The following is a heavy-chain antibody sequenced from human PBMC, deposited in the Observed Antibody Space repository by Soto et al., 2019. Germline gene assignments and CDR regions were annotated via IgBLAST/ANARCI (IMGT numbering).Heavy chain of an antibody. CDR1: GGSFSSNNFY. V-gene: IGHV4-31*03. CDR3: VKDPGPPRNYFYGMAV. Sequence: SETLSLTCTVSGGSFSSNNFYWSWIRQFPGKGLEWIGYIYHTGTTYYSPSFESRVTISLDTSNNQFSLRLASVTAADTATFYCVKDPGPPRNYFYGMAVWGQGITVTVSS. CDR2: IYHTGTT. D-gene: IGHD7-27*01. J-gene: IGHJ6*02.